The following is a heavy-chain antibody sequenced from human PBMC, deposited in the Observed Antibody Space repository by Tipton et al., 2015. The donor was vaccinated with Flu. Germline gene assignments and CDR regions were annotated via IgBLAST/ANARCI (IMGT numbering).Heavy chain of an antibody. J-gene: IGHJ3*02. D-gene: IGHD3-10*01. CDR1: GYTLTTYP. CDR2: IYPSGGGT. V-gene: IGHV1-46*04. CDR3: ARDRGSGSYTFDI. Sequence: QSGPEVKKPGASVRVSCKASGYTLTTYPISWVRQAPGQGLEWMGIIYPSGGGTRYAQNLQGRVTMTRDRSTSTVYMELSSLRSEDTALYYCARDRGSGSYTFDIWGQGTMVTVSS.